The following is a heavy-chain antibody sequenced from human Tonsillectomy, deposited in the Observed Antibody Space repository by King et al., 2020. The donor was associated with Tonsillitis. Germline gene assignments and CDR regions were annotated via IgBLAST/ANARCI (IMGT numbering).Heavy chain of an antibody. CDR3: VRHTPETTSAGSDI. V-gene: IGHV4-39*01. CDR1: GGSITNTIYY. J-gene: IGHJ3*02. D-gene: IGHD1-14*01. Sequence: QLQESGPGLVKPSETLSLTCTVSGGSITNTIYYWGWIRQPPGKGLEWIATVHYGWNVYYNPSLKSRVTISVDTSKSQFSLKLTSVTAAATAVYFCVRHTPETTSAGSDIWGQGTMVTVSS. CDR2: VHYGWNV.